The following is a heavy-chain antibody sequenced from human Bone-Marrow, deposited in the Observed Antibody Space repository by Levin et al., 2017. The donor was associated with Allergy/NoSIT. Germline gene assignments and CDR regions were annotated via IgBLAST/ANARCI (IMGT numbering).Heavy chain of an antibody. CDR2: VASDETKT. D-gene: IGHD1-1*01. V-gene: IGHV3-30*04. Sequence: GGSLRLSCSPSGFTFANFAMHWVRQSPGKGLEWVAGVASDETKTYYADSVKGRFTISRDNSEVTLYLQMNSLRSDDTAVYYCATGTTGSISALFDYWGQGTLVPVSS. J-gene: IGHJ4*02. CDR3: ATGTTGSISALFDY. CDR1: GFTFANFA.